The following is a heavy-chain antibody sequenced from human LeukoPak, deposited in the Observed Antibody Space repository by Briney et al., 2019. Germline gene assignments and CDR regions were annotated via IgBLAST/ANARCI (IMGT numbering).Heavy chain of an antibody. CDR3: AREPYTYYYDSSGYEQFDY. D-gene: IGHD3-22*01. Sequence: ASVKVSCKASGYTFTGYYMHWVRQAPGQGLEWMGWINPNSGGTNYAQKFQGRVTMTRDTSISTAYMELSRLRSDDTAVYYCAREPYTYYYDSSGYEQFDYWGQGTLVTVSS. CDR1: GYTFTGYY. J-gene: IGHJ4*02. CDR2: INPNSGGT. V-gene: IGHV1-2*02.